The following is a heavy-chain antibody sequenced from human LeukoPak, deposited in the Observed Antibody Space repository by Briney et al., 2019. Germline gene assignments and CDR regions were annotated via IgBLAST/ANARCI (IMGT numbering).Heavy chain of an antibody. D-gene: IGHD5-12*01. CDR2: MNPNSGNT. Sequence: GASVKVSCKASGYTFTSYDINWVRQATGQGLEWMGWMNPNSGNTGYAQKFQGRVTMTRNTSISTAYMELSSLRSEDTAVYYCARSAYRVATILLRYWGQGTLVTVSS. V-gene: IGHV1-8*01. CDR3: ARSAYRVATILLRY. J-gene: IGHJ4*02. CDR1: GYTFTSYD.